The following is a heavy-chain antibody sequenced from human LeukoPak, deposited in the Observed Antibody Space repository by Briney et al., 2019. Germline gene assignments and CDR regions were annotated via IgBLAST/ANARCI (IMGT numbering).Heavy chain of an antibody. J-gene: IGHJ4*02. Sequence: GGYLRRYCAASGFTFSSYSTNWVRQAPGQGLEWVSSISSSSSYIYYADSVKGRFTISRDNAKNSLYLQMNSLRAEDTAVYYCARDSYGDYSPWGQGTLVTVSS. CDR3: ARDSYGDYSP. D-gene: IGHD4-17*01. CDR2: ISSSSSYI. CDR1: GFTFSSYS. V-gene: IGHV3-21*01.